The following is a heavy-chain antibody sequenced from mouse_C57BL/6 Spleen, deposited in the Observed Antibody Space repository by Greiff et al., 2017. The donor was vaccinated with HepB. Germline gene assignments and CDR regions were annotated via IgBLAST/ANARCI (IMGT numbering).Heavy chain of an antibody. D-gene: IGHD2-4*01. J-gene: IGHJ4*01. CDR1: GYTFTDHT. Sequence: VQLQQSDAELVKPGASVKISCKVSGYTFTDHTIHWMKQRPEQGLEWIGYIYPRDGSTKYNEKFKGKATLTADKSSSTAYMQINRLTSEDFAVIVCARGIYYDDDDDGYDAMDYWGQGTSVTVAS. CDR3: ARGIYYDDDDDGYDAMDY. V-gene: IGHV1-78*01. CDR2: IYPRDGST.